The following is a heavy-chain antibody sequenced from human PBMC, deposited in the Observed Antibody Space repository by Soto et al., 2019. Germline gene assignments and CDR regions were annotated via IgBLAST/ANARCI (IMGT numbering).Heavy chain of an antibody. D-gene: IGHD2-15*01. Sequence: GGSLRLSCAASGFTFSSYSMNWVRQAPGKGLEWVSSISSSSSYIYYADSVKGRFTISRDNAKNSLYLQMNSLRAEDTAVYYCARDRDVGCYFDIWAQGTMVPVS. CDR1: GFTFSSYS. CDR2: ISSSSSYI. V-gene: IGHV3-21*01. CDR3: ARDRDVGCYFDI. J-gene: IGHJ3*02.